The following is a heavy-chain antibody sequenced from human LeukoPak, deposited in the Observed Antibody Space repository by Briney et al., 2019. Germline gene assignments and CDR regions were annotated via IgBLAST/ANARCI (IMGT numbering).Heavy chain of an antibody. J-gene: IGHJ4*02. V-gene: IGHV4-39*07. Sequence: SETLSLTCTVSGGSISSSSYYWGWIRQPPGKGLEWIGSIYYSGSTYYNPSLKSRVTISVDTSKNQFSLKLSSVTAADTAVYYCARGWGNYYFDYWGQGTLVTVSS. CDR3: ARGWGNYYFDY. CDR2: IYYSGST. CDR1: GGSISSSSYY. D-gene: IGHD3-16*01.